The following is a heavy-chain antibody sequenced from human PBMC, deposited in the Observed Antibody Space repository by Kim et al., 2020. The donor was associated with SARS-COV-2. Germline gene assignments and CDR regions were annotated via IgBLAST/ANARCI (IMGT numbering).Heavy chain of an antibody. D-gene: IGHD6-13*01. V-gene: IGHV5-51*01. CDR3: ARSIAPNHDAFDI. CDR2: IYPGDSDT. Sequence: GESLKISCKGSGYSFTNYWIGWVRQMPGKGLEWMGIIYPGDSDTRYSPSFQGQVTISADKSISTAYLQWGSLKASDTAMYYCARSIAPNHDAFDIWGQGTMVTVSS. CDR1: GYSFTNYW. J-gene: IGHJ3*02.